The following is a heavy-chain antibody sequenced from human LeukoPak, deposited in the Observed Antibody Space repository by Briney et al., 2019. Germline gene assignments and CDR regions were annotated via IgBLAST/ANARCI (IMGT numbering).Heavy chain of an antibody. D-gene: IGHD1-14*01. CDR3: ARDVITYYYYMDV. CDR2: IYYSGST. CDR1: GGSISSSSYY. J-gene: IGHJ6*03. Sequence: KPSETQSLTCTVSGGSISSSSYYWGWIRQPPGKGLEWIGSIYYSGSTYYNPSLKSRVTISVDTSKNQFSLKLSSVTAADTAVYYCARDVITYYYYMDVWGKGTTVTVSS. V-gene: IGHV4-39*07.